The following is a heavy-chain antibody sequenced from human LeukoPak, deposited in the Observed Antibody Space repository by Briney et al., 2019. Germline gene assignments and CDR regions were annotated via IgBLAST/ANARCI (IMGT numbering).Heavy chain of an antibody. CDR3: ARDRRDGNNLAFHFDY. CDR2: LSYDDTNE. Sequence: PGGSLRLSCAASEFIFSRYAMHWARQAPGKGLEWVAILSYDDTNEYYADSVAGRFTISRDNSKNTLYLQMNSLRPDDTAVYYCARDRRDGNNLAFHFDYWGQGTLVTVSS. CDR1: EFIFSRYA. D-gene: IGHD5-24*01. J-gene: IGHJ4*02. V-gene: IGHV3-30*04.